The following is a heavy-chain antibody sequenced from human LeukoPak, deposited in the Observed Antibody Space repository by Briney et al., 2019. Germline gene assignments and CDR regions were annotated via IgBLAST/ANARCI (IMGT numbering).Heavy chain of an antibody. J-gene: IGHJ1*01. CDR3: ARGHSSGWYGGYFQH. CDR1: GYTFTSYY. Sequence: ASVKVTCKASGYTFTSYYMHWVRQAPGQGLEWMGIINPSGGSTSYAQKFQGRVTMTRDTSTSTVYMELSSLRSEDTAVYYCARGHSSGWYGGYFQHWGQGTLVSVSS. CDR2: INPSGGST. D-gene: IGHD6-19*01. V-gene: IGHV1-46*01.